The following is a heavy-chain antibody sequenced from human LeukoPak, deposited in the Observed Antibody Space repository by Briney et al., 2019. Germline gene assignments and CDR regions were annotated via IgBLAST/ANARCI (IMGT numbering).Heavy chain of an antibody. CDR3: ARRIGYCTNGVCFNWFDP. CDR2: IYYSGST. V-gene: IGHV4-39*01. J-gene: IGHJ5*02. D-gene: IGHD2-8*01. CDR1: GGSISSSSYY. Sequence: SETLSPTCTVSGGSISSSSYYWGWVRQPPGKGLEWIGSIYYSGSTYSNPSLKSRVTISVDTSKNQFSLKLSSVTAADTAVYYCARRIGYCTNGVCFNWFDPWGQGTLVTVSS.